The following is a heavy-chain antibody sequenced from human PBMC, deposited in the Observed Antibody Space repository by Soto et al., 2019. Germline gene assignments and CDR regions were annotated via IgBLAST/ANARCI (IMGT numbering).Heavy chain of an antibody. CDR3: ARARGVDS. CDR1: GFTFSNHC. CDR2: IKADGSEK. V-gene: IGHV3-7*03. J-gene: IGHJ5*01. D-gene: IGHD3-16*01. Sequence: QPGGSLRASCAVPGFTFSNHCMNWVRQAPGKGLEWVANIKADGSEKYYVDAVKGRFTISRDNAKNSLYLQMNSLRAEDTAVYYCARARGVDSWGQGTLVTVSS.